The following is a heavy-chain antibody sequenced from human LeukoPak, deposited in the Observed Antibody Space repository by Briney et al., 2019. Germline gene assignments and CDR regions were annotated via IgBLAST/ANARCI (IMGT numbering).Heavy chain of an antibody. CDR2: IKQDGSEK. D-gene: IGHD6-19*01. CDR1: GFTFSSYW. CDR3: AKDRVGNSRGWYDY. V-gene: IGHV3-7*03. Sequence: PGGSLRLSCAASGFTFSSYWMSWVRQAPGKGLEWVANIKQDGSEKYYVDSVKGRFTISRDNAKNSLYLQMNSLRAEDTALYYCAKDRVGNSRGWYDYWGQGTLVTVSS. J-gene: IGHJ4*02.